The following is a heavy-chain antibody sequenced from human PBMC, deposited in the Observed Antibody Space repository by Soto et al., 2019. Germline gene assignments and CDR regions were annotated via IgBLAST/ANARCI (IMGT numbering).Heavy chain of an antibody. Sequence: QVQLQQSGPGLVKPSETLSLTCSVSGGSISSNNWWSWVRQTPGKGLEWLWEIYHRGSNNYNPSLRSRVTISQDKSKYQCSLSLTSMSAEDTAVYYWAIREGDCRGGSCPFYHDWGQGTLVTASS. CDR2: IYHRGSN. CDR3: AIREGDCRGGSCPFYHD. CDR1: GGSISSNNW. J-gene: IGHJ4*02. V-gene: IGHV4-4*02. D-gene: IGHD2-15*01.